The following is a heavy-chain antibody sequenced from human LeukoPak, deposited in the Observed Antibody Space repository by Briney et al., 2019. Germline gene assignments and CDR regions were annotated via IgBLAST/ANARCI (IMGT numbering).Heavy chain of an antibody. J-gene: IGHJ4*02. CDR2: ISGSGSKT. Sequence: PGGSLRLSCIASKFTFNSYPMSWVRQAPGKGLEWVSGISGSGSKTYCADSVKGRFTISRDNSKNTLYLQMNSLRAEDTAVYYCAKDDFDWLYTFDFWGQGTLVTVSS. CDR1: KFTFNSYP. CDR3: AKDDFDWLYTFDF. D-gene: IGHD3-9*01. V-gene: IGHV3-23*01.